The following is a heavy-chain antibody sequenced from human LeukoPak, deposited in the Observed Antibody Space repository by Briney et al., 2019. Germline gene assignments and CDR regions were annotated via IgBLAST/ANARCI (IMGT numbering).Heavy chain of an antibody. CDR1: GFTFSRYG. CDR2: ISYDGSNK. CDR3: AKGRRIMTTLDAFDI. J-gene: IGHJ3*02. V-gene: IGHV3-30*18. Sequence: GRSLRLSCAASGFTFSRYGMHWVRQAPGKGLEWVAVISYDGSNKWYADSVKGRFTISRDNSKNTLYLQMNSLRAEDTAVYYCAKGRRIMTTLDAFDIWGQGTMVTVSS. D-gene: IGHD3-16*01.